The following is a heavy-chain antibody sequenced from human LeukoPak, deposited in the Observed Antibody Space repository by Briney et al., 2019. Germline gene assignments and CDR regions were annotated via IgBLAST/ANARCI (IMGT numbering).Heavy chain of an antibody. CDR3: AKYCSGGCSSGLDY. J-gene: IGHJ4*02. D-gene: IGHD2-15*01. CDR1: RFTFGSHF. Sequence: PGGSLRLSCAPSRFTFGSHFMRGVRDAPGEGREWVSTICNGGSTYYADSVTGRFTISRDNSKSKLHTELNGLRAEDTAVYYCAKYCSGGCSSGLDYWGQGTLVTVCS. V-gene: IGHV3-23*01. CDR2: ICNGGST.